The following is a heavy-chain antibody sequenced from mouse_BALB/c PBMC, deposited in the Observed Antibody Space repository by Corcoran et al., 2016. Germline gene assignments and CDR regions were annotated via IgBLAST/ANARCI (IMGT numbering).Heavy chain of an antibody. D-gene: IGHD2-10*02. J-gene: IGHJ4*01. V-gene: IGHV3-6*02. CDR3: ARRYGNPGAMDY. CDR1: AYSITSGYY. Sequence: DVQLQESGPGLVKPSQSLSLTCSVTAYSITSGYYWNWIRQFPGNKLEWMGYISYDGSNNYNPSLKNRISITRDTSKNQFFLKLNSVTTEDTATYYCARRYGNPGAMDYWGQGTSVTVSS. CDR2: ISYDGSN.